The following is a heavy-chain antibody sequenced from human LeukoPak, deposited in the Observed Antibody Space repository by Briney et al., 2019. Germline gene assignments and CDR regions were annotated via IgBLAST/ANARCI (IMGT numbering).Heavy chain of an antibody. D-gene: IGHD6-13*01. CDR3: ARDRSLGEQLEFDY. CDR1: GGSISSYY. V-gene: IGHV4-59*01. CDR2: IYYSGST. J-gene: IGHJ4*02. Sequence: SETLSLTCTVSGGSISSYYWSWIRQPPGKGLEWIGYIYYSGSTNYNPSLKSRVTISVDTSKNQFSLKLSSVTAADSAVYYCARDRSLGEQLEFDYWGQGTLVTVSS.